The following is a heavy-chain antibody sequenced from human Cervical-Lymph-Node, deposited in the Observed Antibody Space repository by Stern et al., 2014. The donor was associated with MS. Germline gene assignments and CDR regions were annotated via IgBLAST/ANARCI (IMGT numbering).Heavy chain of an antibody. J-gene: IGHJ6*02. CDR1: GFTFAANY. Sequence: VHLVESGAEVKKPGASVKISCKASGFTFAANYIHWIRQAPGQGLEWMGRINPNSGGTKYPQKFQGRISMARDTSISTAYMELSRLRSDDTAVYYCARGTYFDYYYYGMDVWGQGTTVTVSS. V-gene: IGHV1-2*06. CDR2: INPNSGGT. D-gene: IGHD2/OR15-2a*01. CDR3: ARGTYFDYYYYGMDV.